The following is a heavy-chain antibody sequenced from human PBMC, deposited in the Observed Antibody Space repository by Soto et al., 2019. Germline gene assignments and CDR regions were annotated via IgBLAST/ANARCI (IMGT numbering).Heavy chain of an antibody. Sequence: SETLSLTCTVSGGSISSGDYYWSWIRQPPGKGLEWIGNIYYSGSTYYNPSLKSRVTISVDTSKNQFSLKLSSVTAADTAVYYCAHYSCGRAFDIWGQGTMVTVSS. CDR2: IYYSGST. D-gene: IGHD5-18*01. V-gene: IGHV4-30-4*01. J-gene: IGHJ3*02. CDR3: AHYSCGRAFDI. CDR1: GGSISSGDYY.